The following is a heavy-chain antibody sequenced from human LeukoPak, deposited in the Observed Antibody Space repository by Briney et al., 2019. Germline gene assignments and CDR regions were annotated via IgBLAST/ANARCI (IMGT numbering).Heavy chain of an antibody. CDR2: IYHSGST. CDR1: SGSISSSYW. J-gene: IGHJ6*02. D-gene: IGHD1-20*01. CDR3: ARDFRERRGITGPHGMDV. V-gene: IGHV4-4*02. Sequence: SETLSLTCAVSSGSISSSYWWSWVRQPPGEGLEWIGEIYHSGSTNYNPSLKSRVTISIDKSKNQFSLRLSSVTAADTAVYYCARDFRERRGITGPHGMDVWGQGTTVTVSS.